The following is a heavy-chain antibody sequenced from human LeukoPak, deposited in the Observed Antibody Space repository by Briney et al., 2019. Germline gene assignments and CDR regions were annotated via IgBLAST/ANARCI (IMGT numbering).Heavy chain of an antibody. CDR3: AKDRHVSGTGLYDY. CDR2: ISGGGDGT. D-gene: IGHD6-19*01. V-gene: IGHV3-23*01. J-gene: IGHJ4*02. Sequence: GGSLRLSCAASGFTFSSYAMSWVRQAPGKGLEWVSGISGGGDGTYYADSVKGRFTVSRDNSKNTVYLQMNSLRAEDTAVFYCAKDRHVSGTGLYDYWGQGTLVTVSS. CDR1: GFTFSSYA.